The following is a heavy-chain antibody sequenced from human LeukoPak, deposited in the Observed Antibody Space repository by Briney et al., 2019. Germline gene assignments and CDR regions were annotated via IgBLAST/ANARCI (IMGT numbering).Heavy chain of an antibody. CDR2: IIPIFGTA. V-gene: IGHV1-69*06. D-gene: IGHD5-24*01. CDR3: ARGEFVGDGYNRSPFDY. CDR1: GGTFSSYA. J-gene: IGHJ4*02. Sequence: SVKVSCKASGGTFSSYAISWVRQAPGQGLEWMGGIIPIFGTANYAQKFQGRVTITADKSTSTAYMELSSLRSEDTAVYYCARGEFVGDGYNRSPFDYWGQGALVTVSS.